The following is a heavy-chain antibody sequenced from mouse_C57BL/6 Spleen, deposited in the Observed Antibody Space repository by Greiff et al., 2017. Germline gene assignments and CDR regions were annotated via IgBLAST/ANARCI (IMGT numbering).Heavy chain of an antibody. Sequence: EVMLVESGGGLVQPGGSLSLSCAASGFTFTDYYMSWVRQPPGKALEWLGFIRNKANGYTTEYSASVKGRFTISRDNSQSILYLQMNALRAEDSATDYGARYSNSFDYWGQGTTLTVSS. CDR1: GFTFTDYY. CDR3: ARYSNSFDY. J-gene: IGHJ2*01. V-gene: IGHV7-3*01. CDR2: IRNKANGYTT.